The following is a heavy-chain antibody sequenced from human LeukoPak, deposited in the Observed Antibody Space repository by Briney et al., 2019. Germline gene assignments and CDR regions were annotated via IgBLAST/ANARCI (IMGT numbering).Heavy chain of an antibody. J-gene: IGHJ4*02. Sequence: PGGSLRLSCAASGFTFGSSGMHWVRQAPGKGPEWVAVIWYDGSNTYYAHSVKGRFTISRDNYKNTLYLQTNSLRAEDTALYYCARDPSAGGGNYLENWGQGTLVTVSS. V-gene: IGHV3-33*01. CDR1: GFTFGSSG. CDR3: ARDPSAGGGNYLEN. D-gene: IGHD4-23*01. CDR2: IWYDGSNT.